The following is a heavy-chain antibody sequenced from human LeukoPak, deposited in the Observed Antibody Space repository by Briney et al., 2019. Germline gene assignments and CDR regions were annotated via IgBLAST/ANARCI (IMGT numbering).Heavy chain of an antibody. D-gene: IGHD3-9*01. Sequence: ASVKVSSKASGYTLTGYYTYWVRQAPGQGLEWRGWIKPNSGGTNYAQKFQGRVTMTRDTSISTAYMELSTLRSDDTAVYYCARGGLLRYFDWLDGMDVWGQGTTVTVSS. CDR3: ARGGLLRYFDWLDGMDV. J-gene: IGHJ6*02. CDR2: IKPNSGGT. CDR1: GYTLTGYY. V-gene: IGHV1-2*02.